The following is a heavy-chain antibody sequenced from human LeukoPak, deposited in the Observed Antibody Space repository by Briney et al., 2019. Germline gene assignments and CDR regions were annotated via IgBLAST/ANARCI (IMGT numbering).Heavy chain of an antibody. Sequence: RGSMRLSCAAAGFTFSSYWMSWVRQAPGKGLEWVSSIKQDGSEKYYVNSVKGRFTISRDNAKNSLYLQMNSLRAEDTAVYYCARDQVQLWDYYYYYMDVWGKGTTVTVSS. J-gene: IGHJ6*03. D-gene: IGHD5-18*01. CDR3: ARDQVQLWDYYYYYMDV. V-gene: IGHV3-7*01. CDR2: IKQDGSEK. CDR1: GFTFSSYW.